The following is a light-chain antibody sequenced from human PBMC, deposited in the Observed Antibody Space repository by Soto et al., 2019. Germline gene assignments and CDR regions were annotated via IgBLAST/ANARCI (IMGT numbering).Light chain of an antibody. J-gene: IGKJ1*01. Sequence: EIVLTQSPGTLSLSPGEGATLSCMASQSVTSRYLAWYQQKPGQAPRLLIYDAFKRATGIPARFSGSGSGTDFTLTISSLEPEDSAVYYCQQRSNWPPWTFGQGTKVDI. V-gene: IGKV3-11*01. CDR2: DAF. CDR1: QSVTSRY. CDR3: QQRSNWPPWT.